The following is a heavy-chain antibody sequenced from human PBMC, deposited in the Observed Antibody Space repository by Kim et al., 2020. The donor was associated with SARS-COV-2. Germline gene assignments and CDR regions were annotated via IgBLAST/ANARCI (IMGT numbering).Heavy chain of an antibody. CDR2: IIPIFGTA. D-gene: IGHD3-10*01. CDR1: GGTFSSYA. Sequence: SVKVSCKASGGTFSSYAISWVRQAPGQGLEWMGGIIPIFGTANYAQKFQGRVTITADESTSTAYMELSSLRSEDTAVYYCARLWFGELYPHRWFDPWGQGTLVTVSS. CDR3: ARLWFGELYPHRWFDP. J-gene: IGHJ5*02. V-gene: IGHV1-69*13.